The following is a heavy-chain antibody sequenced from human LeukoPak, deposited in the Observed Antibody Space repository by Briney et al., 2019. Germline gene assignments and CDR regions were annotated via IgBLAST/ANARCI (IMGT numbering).Heavy chain of an antibody. V-gene: IGHV3-74*01. CDR2: INSDGSST. CDR3: ARGFGYDNILTY. Sequence: GGSLRLSCAASGFSFSSYWMHWVRQAPGKGRVWVSRINSDGSSTSYADSVKGRFTISRDNAKNTLYLQMNSLRAEDTAVYYCARGFGYDNILTYWGQGTLVTVSS. J-gene: IGHJ4*02. D-gene: IGHD5-12*01. CDR1: GFSFSSYW.